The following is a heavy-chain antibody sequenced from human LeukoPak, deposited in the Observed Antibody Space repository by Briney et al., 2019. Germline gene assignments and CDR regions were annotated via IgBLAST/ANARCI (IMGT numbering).Heavy chain of an antibody. CDR3: ARDKTFIVATFTGYFEY. J-gene: IGHJ4*02. D-gene: IGHD5-12*01. CDR2: ISYDGSNK. CDR1: GFTFTSNG. Sequence: PGRSLRLSCAASGFTFTSNGMHWVRQAPGKGLEWVAVISYDGSNKYYADSVKGRFTISRDNSKNTLYLQMNGLRAEDTAVYYCARDKTFIVATFTGYFEYWGQGTLVTVSS. V-gene: IGHV3-30*03.